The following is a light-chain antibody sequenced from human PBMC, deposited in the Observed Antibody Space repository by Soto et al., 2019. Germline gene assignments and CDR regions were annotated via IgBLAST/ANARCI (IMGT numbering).Light chain of an antibody. CDR1: SSDVGGYNY. J-gene: IGLJ1*01. Sequence: QSVLTQPASVSGSPGQSITISCTGTSSDVGGYNYVSWYQQHPGKAPKLMIYDVSNRPSGVSNHFSGSKSGNTASLTISGLQAEDEADYYCSSYTSSSTPWVFGTGTKVTVL. CDR2: DVS. V-gene: IGLV2-14*01. CDR3: SSYTSSSTPWV.